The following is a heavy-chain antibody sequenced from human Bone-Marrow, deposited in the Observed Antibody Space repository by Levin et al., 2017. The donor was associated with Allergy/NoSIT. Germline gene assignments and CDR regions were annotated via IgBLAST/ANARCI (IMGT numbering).Heavy chain of an antibody. Sequence: GGSLRLSCAASGFTFSGYGMSWVRQAPGKGLEWVSTISGDGDNKHYAESVKGRFTISRDNSRNTVYLQLSSLRAEDTAVYYCARDVPPARAGTMFDYWGQGTLVTVSS. V-gene: IGHV3-23*01. J-gene: IGHJ4*02. D-gene: IGHD6-13*01. CDR2: ISGDGDNK. CDR3: ARDVPPARAGTMFDY. CDR1: GFTFSGYG.